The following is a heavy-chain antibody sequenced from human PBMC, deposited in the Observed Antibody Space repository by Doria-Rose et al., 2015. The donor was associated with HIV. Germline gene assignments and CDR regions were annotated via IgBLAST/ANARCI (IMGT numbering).Heavy chain of an antibody. Sequence: VRQATGKGLGWVSAIGTGGDTYYPGSVKGRFTIPRENARNSLYLQMNSLRAGDTAVYYCARAFDNWNYDYWGQGTLVTVSS. CDR2: IGTGGDT. J-gene: IGHJ4*02. V-gene: IGHV3-13*01. D-gene: IGHD1-20*01. CDR3: ARAFDNWNYDY.